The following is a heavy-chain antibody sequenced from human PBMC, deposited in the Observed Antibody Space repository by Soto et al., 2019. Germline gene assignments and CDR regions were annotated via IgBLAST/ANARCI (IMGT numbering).Heavy chain of an antibody. CDR3: ARAPFYCCGGTCYDY. D-gene: IGHD2-15*01. CDR2: ISSSSANI. V-gene: IGHV3-21*01. Sequence: EVQLVESGGGLVKPGGSLRLSCAASEFSFSPYVMSWVRQAPGKGLEWVSSISSSSANILYADSVRGRFTISRDNAKNSVFLQMNSLRANDTAVYYCARAPFYCCGGTCYDYWGQGTLVTVSS. CDR1: EFSFSPYV. J-gene: IGHJ4*02.